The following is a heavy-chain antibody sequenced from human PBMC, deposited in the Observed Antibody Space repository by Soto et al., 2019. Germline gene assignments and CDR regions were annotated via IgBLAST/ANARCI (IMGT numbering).Heavy chain of an antibody. CDR2: VYWDDDK. V-gene: IGHV2-5*02. Sequence: QITLKESGPTLVKPTQTLMLTCTFSGFSLSTSGVGVGWIRQPPGKALEWLASVYWDDDKRYSPSLESRLTITKDTSKNQVVLTLTNMDTVDTATYYCAPLAYSGSGSYTYWGKGTLVTVSS. CDR1: GFSLSTSGVG. CDR3: APLAYSGSGSYTY. J-gene: IGHJ4*02. D-gene: IGHD3-10*01.